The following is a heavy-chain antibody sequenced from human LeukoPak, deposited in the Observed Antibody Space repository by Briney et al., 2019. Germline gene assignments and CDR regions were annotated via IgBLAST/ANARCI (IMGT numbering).Heavy chain of an antibody. CDR2: IHTSGNT. V-gene: IGHV4-4*07. J-gene: IGHJ6*03. CDR3: AREGGQWPAYYYYMDV. D-gene: IGHD6-19*01. CDR1: GGSISTYY. Sequence: SETLSLTCTVSGGSISTYYWSWIRQPAGKGLERIGRIHTSGNTDYSPSLKSRVTMSVDTSKNQFSLKLSSVTAADTAIYYCAREGGQWPAYYYYMDVWGKGTTVTVSS.